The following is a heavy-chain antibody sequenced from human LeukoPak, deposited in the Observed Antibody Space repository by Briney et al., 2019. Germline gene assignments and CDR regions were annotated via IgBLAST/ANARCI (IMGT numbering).Heavy chain of an antibody. CDR2: IYPSDSDT. Sequence: GESLKISCQGSEYSFATYWIAWLRQMPGKGLEWMGIIYPSDSDTRYSPSFQGQVTISADKSIKTAYLQWSSLRASDTAMYYCARPLQGIVGATGFDYWGQGTLVTVSS. J-gene: IGHJ4*02. CDR3: ARPLQGIVGATGFDY. D-gene: IGHD1-26*01. CDR1: EYSFATYW. V-gene: IGHV5-51*01.